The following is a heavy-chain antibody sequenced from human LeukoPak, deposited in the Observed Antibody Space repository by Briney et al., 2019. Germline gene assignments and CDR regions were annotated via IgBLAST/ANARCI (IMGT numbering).Heavy chain of an antibody. J-gene: IGHJ2*01. CDR2: IDHSGST. Sequence: SETLSLTCAVSGGSISSNWWSWVRQPPGKGLEWIGEIDHSGSTNYNPSLKSRVTISVDTSKNKFSLKLSAVTAADTAVYYCARGVHGDYRWYFDLWGRGTLVTVSS. CDR1: GGSISSNW. CDR3: ARGVHGDYRWYFDL. D-gene: IGHD4-17*01. V-gene: IGHV4-4*02.